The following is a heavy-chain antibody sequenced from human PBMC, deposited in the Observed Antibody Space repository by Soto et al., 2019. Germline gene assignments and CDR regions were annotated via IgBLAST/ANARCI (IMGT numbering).Heavy chain of an antibody. V-gene: IGHV4-30-4*01. J-gene: IGHJ6*02. CDR3: ARDWGRDSGYDSGYYGMDV. CDR1: GGSISSGDYY. D-gene: IGHD5-12*01. CDR2: IYYSGST. Sequence: QVQLQESGPGLVKPSQTLSLTCTVSGGSISSGDYYWSWIRQPPGKGLEWIGYIYYSGSTYYNPSLKSRVTISVDTSKNQFSLKLSSVTAADTAVYYCARDWGRDSGYDSGYYGMDVWGQGTTVTVSS.